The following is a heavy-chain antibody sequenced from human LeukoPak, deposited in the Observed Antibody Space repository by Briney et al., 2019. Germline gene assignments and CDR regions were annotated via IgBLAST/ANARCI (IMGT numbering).Heavy chain of an antibody. CDR2: INAGNGNT. CDR1: GYTFTSYA. V-gene: IGHV1-3*01. D-gene: IGHD3-10*01. CDR3: ARDPKLLWFGELLWGWFDP. Sequence: ASVKVSCKASGYTFTSYAMHWVRQAPGQRLEWMGWINAGNGNTKYSQNFQGRVTMTTDTSTSTAYMELKSLRSDDTAVYYCARDPKLLWFGELLWGWFDPWGQGTLVTVSS. J-gene: IGHJ5*02.